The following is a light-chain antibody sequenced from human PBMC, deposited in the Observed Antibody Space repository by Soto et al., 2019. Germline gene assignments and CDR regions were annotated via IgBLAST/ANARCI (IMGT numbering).Light chain of an antibody. J-gene: IGKJ5*01. CDR1: QTISSW. CDR2: KAS. Sequence: DIEMTQSPSTLSGSLGDRVTITCRASQTISSWLAWYQQKPGKAPKLLIYKASTLKSGVPSRFSGSGSGTELTLTISSLQPDDFATYYCQQSYSTPIRFGQGTRLEI. CDR3: QQSYSTPIR. V-gene: IGKV1-5*03.